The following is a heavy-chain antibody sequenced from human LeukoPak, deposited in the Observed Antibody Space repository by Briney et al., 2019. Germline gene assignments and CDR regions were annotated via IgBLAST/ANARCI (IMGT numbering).Heavy chain of an antibody. D-gene: IGHD2-21*02. CDR1: GFTFSSYS. CDR3: ARDLISDSYDAFDI. J-gene: IGHJ3*02. CDR2: ISSSSSFI. Sequence: PGGSLRLSCAASGFTFSSYSMNWVRQAPGEGLEWVSSISSSSSFIYYADSVKGRFTISRDNAKNSLYLQMNSLRAEDTAVYYCARDLISDSYDAFDIWGQGTMVTVSS. V-gene: IGHV3-21*01.